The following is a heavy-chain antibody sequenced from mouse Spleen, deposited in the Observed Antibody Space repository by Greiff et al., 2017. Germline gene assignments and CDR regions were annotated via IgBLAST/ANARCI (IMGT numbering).Heavy chain of an antibody. CDR1: GFTFSDYY. V-gene: IGHV5-12*02. CDR3: ASQTGDWYFDV. D-gene: IGHD4-1*01. J-gene: IGHJ1*01. CDR2: ISNGGGST. Sequence: EVQVVESGGGLVQPGGSLKLSCATSGFTFSDYYMYWVRQTPEKRLEWVAYISNGGGSTYYPDTVKGRFTISRDNAKNTLYLQMSRLKSEDTAMYYCASQTGDWYFDVWGAGTTVTVSS.